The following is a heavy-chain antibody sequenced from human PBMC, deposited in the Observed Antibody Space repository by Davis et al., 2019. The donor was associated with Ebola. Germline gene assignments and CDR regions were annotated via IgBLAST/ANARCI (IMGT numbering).Heavy chain of an antibody. D-gene: IGHD3-16*01. Sequence: SVKVSCKASGGTFSSYAISWVRQAPGQGLEWMGGIIPIFGTANYAQKFQGRVTITADKSTSTAYMELSSLRSDDTAVYYCARDTLMLLDYWGQGTLVTVSS. CDR3: ARDTLMLLDY. CDR2: IIPIFGTA. V-gene: IGHV1-69*06. CDR1: GGTFSSYA. J-gene: IGHJ4*02.